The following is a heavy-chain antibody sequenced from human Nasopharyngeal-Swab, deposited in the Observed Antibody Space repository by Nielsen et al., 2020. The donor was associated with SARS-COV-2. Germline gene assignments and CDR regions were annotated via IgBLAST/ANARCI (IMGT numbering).Heavy chain of an antibody. CDR1: GASISSSGSY. Sequence: SETLSLTCTVSGASISSSGSYWGWIRQPPGKGLEWVGSVFYTGTTFSNSSLESRVTISVDTSKNQLSLQLSSVTAADTAVYFCARNTDVGGYRDWGQGTLITVSS. CDR2: VFYTGTT. J-gene: IGHJ4*02. CDR3: ARNTDVGGYRD. V-gene: IGHV4-39*01. D-gene: IGHD5-12*01.